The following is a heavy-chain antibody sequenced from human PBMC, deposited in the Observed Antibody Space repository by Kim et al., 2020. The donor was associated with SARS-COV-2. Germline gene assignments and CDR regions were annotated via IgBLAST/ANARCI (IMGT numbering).Heavy chain of an antibody. CDR3: TTDPVGTVGATSRFDP. CDR1: GFTFSNAW. D-gene: IGHD1-26*01. CDR2: IKSKTDGGTT. V-gene: IGHV3-15*01. Sequence: GGSLRLSCAASGFTFSNAWMSWVRQAPGKGLEWVGRIKSKTDGGTTDYAAPVKGRFTISRDDSKNTLYLQMNSLKTEDTAVYYCTTDPVGTVGATSRFDPWGQGTLVTVSS. J-gene: IGHJ5*02.